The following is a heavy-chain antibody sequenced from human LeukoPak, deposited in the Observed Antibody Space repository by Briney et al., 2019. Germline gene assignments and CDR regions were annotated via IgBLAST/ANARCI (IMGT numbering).Heavy chain of an antibody. CDR2: IKQDGSEK. D-gene: IGHD2-8*01. V-gene: IGHV3-7*01. CDR3: AKAGNGFGY. Sequence: GGSLRLSCAASGFTFSTNWMSWVRQAPGKGLEWVANIKQDGSEKNYVDSMKGRFTISRDNAKSSLYLQMNSLRVEDTAVYYCAKAGNGFGYWGQGALATVSS. J-gene: IGHJ4*02. CDR1: GFTFSTNW.